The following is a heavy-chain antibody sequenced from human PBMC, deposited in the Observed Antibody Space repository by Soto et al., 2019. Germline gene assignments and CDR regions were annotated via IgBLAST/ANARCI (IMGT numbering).Heavy chain of an antibody. CDR1: GFNFATHA. CDR3: ARRAVAFEKARVPDY. V-gene: IGHV1-3*01. CDR2: VNVGNDYR. Sequence: QVQLVQSGAEVKKPGASVKISCKASGFNFATHAIHWLRQAPGHSLEWMGWVNVGNDYRRYSQKFQGRVTFTTDTSASSASMKLTSLRSDDSTMYYCARRAVAFEKARVPDYWGQGSLVTVSS. D-gene: IGHD3-10*01. J-gene: IGHJ4*02.